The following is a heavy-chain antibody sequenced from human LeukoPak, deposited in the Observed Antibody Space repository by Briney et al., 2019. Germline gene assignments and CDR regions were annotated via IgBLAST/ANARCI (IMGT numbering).Heavy chain of an antibody. V-gene: IGHV1-3*01. CDR1: GYTFTSYA. J-gene: IGHJ5*02. Sequence: APVKVSCKASGYTFTSYAMHWVRQAPGQRLEWMGWINAGNGNTKYSQKFQGRVTITRDTSASTAYMELSSLRSEDTAVYYCARDLSYGQGWFDPWGQGTLVTVSS. CDR2: INAGNGNT. D-gene: IGHD2-8*01. CDR3: ARDLSYGQGWFDP.